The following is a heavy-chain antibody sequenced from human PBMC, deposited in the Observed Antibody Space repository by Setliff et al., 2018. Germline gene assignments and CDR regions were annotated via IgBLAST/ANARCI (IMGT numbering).Heavy chain of an antibody. Sequence: ASVKVSCKVFGYTFTDYGIGWIRQAPGQGLEWMGWISTYNGETNYPQIFQDRVTMTADTSANTAYLELRSLRPDDTAVYYCAGQRGGSYSAYFDWWGHGTLVTVSS. V-gene: IGHV1-18*01. CDR1: GYTFTDYG. CDR2: ISTYNGET. J-gene: IGHJ4*01. D-gene: IGHD3-16*01. CDR3: AGQRGGSYSAYFDW.